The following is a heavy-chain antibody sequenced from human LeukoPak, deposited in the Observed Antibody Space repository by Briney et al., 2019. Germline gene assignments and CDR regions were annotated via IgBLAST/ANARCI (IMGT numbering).Heavy chain of an antibody. CDR1: GFTFSSYG. CDR2: IRYDGSNK. Sequence: GGSLRLSCAASGFTFSSYGMHWVRQAPGKGLEWVAFIRYDGSNKYYADSVKGRFTISRDNSKNTLYLQMNSLRAEDTAVYYCAREGIAAAGAFDYWGQGTLVTVSS. J-gene: IGHJ4*02. D-gene: IGHD6-13*01. CDR3: AREGIAAAGAFDY. V-gene: IGHV3-30*02.